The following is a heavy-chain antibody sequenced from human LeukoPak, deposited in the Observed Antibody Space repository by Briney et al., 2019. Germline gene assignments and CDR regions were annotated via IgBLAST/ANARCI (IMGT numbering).Heavy chain of an antibody. CDR2: IIPIFGTA. CDR3: ASTYYDFWSGRNKKSGFDY. Sequence: GSSVTVSCTASGGTFSSYAISWVRQAPGQGLEWMGGIIPIFGTANYAQKFQGRVTITADESTSTAFMELSSLRSEDTAVYYCASTYYDFWSGRNKKSGFDYWGQGTLVTVSS. CDR1: GGTFSSYA. D-gene: IGHD3-3*01. V-gene: IGHV1-69*01. J-gene: IGHJ4*02.